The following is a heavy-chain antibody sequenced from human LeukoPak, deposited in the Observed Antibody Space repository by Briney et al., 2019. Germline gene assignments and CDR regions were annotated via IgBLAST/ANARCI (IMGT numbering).Heavy chain of an antibody. J-gene: IGHJ5*02. CDR1: GFTFSSYS. V-gene: IGHV3-21*01. CDR3: ARGPYYDYVWGSYRYTTFDP. D-gene: IGHD3-16*02. Sequence: PGGSLRLSCAASGFTFSSYSMNWVRQAPGKGLEWVSSISSSSSYIYYADSVKGRFTISRDNAKNSLYLQMNSLRAEDTAVYYCARGPYYDYVWGSYRYTTFDPWGQGTLVTVSS. CDR2: ISSSSSYI.